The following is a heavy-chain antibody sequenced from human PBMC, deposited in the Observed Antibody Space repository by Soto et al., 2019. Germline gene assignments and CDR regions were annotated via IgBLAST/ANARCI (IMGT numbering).Heavy chain of an antibody. D-gene: IGHD3-9*01. J-gene: IGHJ6*03. V-gene: IGHV4-34*01. Sequence: SETLSLTCAVYGGSFNDYYWSWIRQPPGKGLEWIGSIYYSGSTYYNPSLKSRVTISVDTSKNQFSLKLSSVTAADTAVYYCARHPLRYFDYPGRSYYYMDVWGKGTTVTVSS. CDR1: GGSFNDYY. CDR3: ARHPLRYFDYPGRSYYYMDV. CDR2: IYYSGST.